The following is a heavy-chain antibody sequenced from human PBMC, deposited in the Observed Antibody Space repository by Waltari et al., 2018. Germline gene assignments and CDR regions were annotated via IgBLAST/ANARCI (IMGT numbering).Heavy chain of an antibody. J-gene: IGHJ4*02. Sequence: QVQLQESGPGLVKPSQTLSLTCTVSGGSISSGDYYWSWTRQPPGKGLEWIGYIYYSGSPYYNPSLKSRVTISVDTSKNQFSLKLSSVTAADTAVYYCARDSGRLHHFDYWGQGTLVTVSS. D-gene: IGHD3-10*01. CDR2: IYYSGSP. CDR1: GGSISSGDYY. CDR3: ARDSGRLHHFDY. V-gene: IGHV4-30-4*08.